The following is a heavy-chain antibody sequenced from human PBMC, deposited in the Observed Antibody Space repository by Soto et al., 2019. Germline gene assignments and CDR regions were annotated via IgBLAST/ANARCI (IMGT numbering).Heavy chain of an antibody. V-gene: IGHV5-51*01. CDR2: IYPGDSDT. Sequence: LGESLKISCKGSGYSFTSYWIGWVRQMPGKDLEWMGIIYPGDSDTRYSPSFQGQVTISADKSISTAYLQWSSLKASDTAMYYCARSQYCSSTSCLRVGFDPWGQGTLVTVSS. CDR1: GYSFTSYW. J-gene: IGHJ5*02. CDR3: ARSQYCSSTSCLRVGFDP. D-gene: IGHD2-2*01.